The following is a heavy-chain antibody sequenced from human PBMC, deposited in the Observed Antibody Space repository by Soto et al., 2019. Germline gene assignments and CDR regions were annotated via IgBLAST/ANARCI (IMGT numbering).Heavy chain of an antibody. V-gene: IGHV3-30*18. D-gene: IGHD1-26*01. Sequence: QVQLVESGGGAVQPGRSLRLSCAASGFTFSSDAMHWVRQAPGKGLESVAVISYDGSNNHYADSVKGRFTISRGNSKNMLYLQMNSLKTEDTAVYYCAKDQGVGGTLGLFDYWGQGTLVTVSS. J-gene: IGHJ4*02. CDR2: ISYDGSNN. CDR3: AKDQGVGGTLGLFDY. CDR1: GFTFSSDA.